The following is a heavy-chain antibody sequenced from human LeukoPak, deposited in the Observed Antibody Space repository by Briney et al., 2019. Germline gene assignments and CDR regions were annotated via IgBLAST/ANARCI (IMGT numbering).Heavy chain of an antibody. D-gene: IGHD6-13*01. CDR3: ARMDSSTWSRPASFDI. CDR2: IWYDGTNK. CDR1: GFTFSNYG. Sequence: GRSLRLSCAASGFTFSNYGMHWVRQAPGKGLEWVAVIWYDGTNKYYVDSVMGRFTISRDNSKNTLYLQMNSLRPEDTAVYYCARMDSSTWSRPASFDIWGQGTMVTVSS. J-gene: IGHJ3*02. V-gene: IGHV3-33*01.